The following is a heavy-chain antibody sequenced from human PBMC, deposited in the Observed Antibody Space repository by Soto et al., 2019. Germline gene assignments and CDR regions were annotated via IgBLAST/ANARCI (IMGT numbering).Heavy chain of an antibody. J-gene: IGHJ5*02. V-gene: IGHV1-18*04. CDR1: GYTFTSYG. CDR2: ISAYNGNT. Sequence: GTSVKFSCKASGYTFTSYGISWVRQAPGQGLEWMGWISAYNGNTNYAQKLQGRVTMTTDTSTSTAYMELRSLRSDDTAVYYCARDRAIAARNNWFDPWGQGTLVTVSS. D-gene: IGHD6-6*01. CDR3: ARDRAIAARNNWFDP.